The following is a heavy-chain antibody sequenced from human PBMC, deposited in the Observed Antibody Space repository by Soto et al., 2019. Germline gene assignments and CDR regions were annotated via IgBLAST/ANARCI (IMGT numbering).Heavy chain of an antibody. CDR1: GFTFSSYW. J-gene: IGHJ4*02. Sequence: PGGSLRLSCAASGFTFSSYWMSWVRQAPGKGLEWVANIKQDGSEKYYVDSVKGRFTISRDNAKNSLYLQMNSLRAEDTAVYCCARDGVYYDFWSGYPFDYWGQGTLVTVSS. D-gene: IGHD3-3*01. CDR2: IKQDGSEK. CDR3: ARDGVYYDFWSGYPFDY. V-gene: IGHV3-7*01.